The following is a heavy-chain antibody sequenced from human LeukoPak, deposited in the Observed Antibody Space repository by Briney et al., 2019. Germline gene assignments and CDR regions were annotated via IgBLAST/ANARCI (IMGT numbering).Heavy chain of an antibody. CDR1: GFTFSSYE. J-gene: IGHJ4*02. CDR2: TFSGGST. CDR3: ARGRGSYYSDY. V-gene: IGHV3-53*01. Sequence: GGSLRLSCAASGFTFSSYEMNWVRQAPGKGLEWVSITFSGGSTNYADSVKGRFTISRDNSKNTVYLQMNNLRAEDTAVYYCARGRGSYYSDYWGQGTLVTVSS. D-gene: IGHD1-26*01.